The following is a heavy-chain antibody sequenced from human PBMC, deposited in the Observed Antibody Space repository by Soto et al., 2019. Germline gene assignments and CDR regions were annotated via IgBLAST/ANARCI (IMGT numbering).Heavy chain of an antibody. Sequence: QVQLQESGPGLVKPSQTLSLTCTVSGGSISSGGYYWSWIRQHPGKGLEWIGYIYYSGSTYYNPSLKIRVTISVDTSKNQFSMKLSSVTAADTAVYYCVRISVDTAMAQDYWGKGTLVTVSS. D-gene: IGHD5-18*01. CDR2: IYYSGST. J-gene: IGHJ4*02. V-gene: IGHV4-31*03. CDR1: GGSISSGGYY. CDR3: VRISVDTAMAQDY.